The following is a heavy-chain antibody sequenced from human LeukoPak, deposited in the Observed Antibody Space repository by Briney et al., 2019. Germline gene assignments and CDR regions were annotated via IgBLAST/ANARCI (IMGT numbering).Heavy chain of an antibody. CDR1: GGSISSSIYY. D-gene: IGHD3-16*01. J-gene: IGHJ4*02. V-gene: IGHV4-39*07. Sequence: SETLSLTCTVSGGSISSSIYYWGWIRQPPGKGLEWIGSIYYSGSTYYNPFLKSRVTISVDTSKNQFSLKLSSVTAADTAVYYCARVWRIRSHLDYWGQGTLATVSS. CDR3: ARVWRIRSHLDY. CDR2: IYYSGST.